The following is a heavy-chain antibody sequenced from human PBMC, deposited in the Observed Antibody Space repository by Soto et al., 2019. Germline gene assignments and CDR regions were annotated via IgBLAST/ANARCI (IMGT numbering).Heavy chain of an antibody. Sequence: QVQLVQSGAEVKKPGSSVKVSCKASGGTFSSYAITWVRQAPGQGLEWMGGIIPIFGTANYAQKFQGRVTITADKSTSTAYMEVSSLRSEDTAVYYCARGSWWGLPPDPYYYYGMDVWGQGTTVTV. CDR1: GGTFSSYA. J-gene: IGHJ6*02. CDR3: ARGSWWGLPPDPYYYYGMDV. D-gene: IGHD1-26*01. V-gene: IGHV1-69*06. CDR2: IIPIFGTA.